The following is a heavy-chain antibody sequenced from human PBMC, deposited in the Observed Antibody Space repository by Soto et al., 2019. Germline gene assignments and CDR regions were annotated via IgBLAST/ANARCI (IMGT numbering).Heavy chain of an antibody. V-gene: IGHV4-34*01. CDR1: GGSFSGYY. CDR2: INHSGST. D-gene: IGHD3-22*01. CDR3: ARHGVYYDSRGPGDYFDY. J-gene: IGHJ4*02. Sequence: SETLSLTFAVYGGSFSGYYWTWIRQPPGKGLEWIGEINHSGSTNQHPSLKSRLTILVDTSKNQFSLKLRSVTAADTAVYYCARHGVYYDSRGPGDYFDYWGQGTLVTVSS.